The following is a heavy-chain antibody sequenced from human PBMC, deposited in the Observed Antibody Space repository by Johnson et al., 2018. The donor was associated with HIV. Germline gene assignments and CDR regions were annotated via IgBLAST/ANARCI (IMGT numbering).Heavy chain of an antibody. Sequence: VQLVESGGGVVQTGGSLRLSCVASGLTVSSNYMSWVRQAPGKGLVWVSRINSDGGSTAYADSVKGRFSTSRDNDRNSVHLQMNNLRAEDTAVYYCAKAEYYYDSSGYYYR. V-gene: IGHV3-66*02. CDR1: GLTVSSNY. CDR2: INSDGGST. D-gene: IGHD3-22*01. J-gene: IGHJ6*03. CDR3: AKAEYYYDSSGYYYR.